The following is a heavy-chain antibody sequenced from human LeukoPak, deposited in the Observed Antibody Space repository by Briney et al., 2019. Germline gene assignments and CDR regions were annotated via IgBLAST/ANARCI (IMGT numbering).Heavy chain of an antibody. CDR2: IKSKTDGGTT. D-gene: IGHD2-15*01. J-gene: IGHJ4*02. CDR3: TTDPDIVVVVAATVY. Sequence: PGGSLRLSCAASGFTFSNAWMSWVRQAPGKGLEWVGRIKSKTDGGTTDYAAPVKGRFTISRDDSKNTLYLQMNSLKTEDTAVYYCTTDPDIVVVVAATVYWGQGTLVTVSS. V-gene: IGHV3-15*01. CDR1: GFTFSNAW.